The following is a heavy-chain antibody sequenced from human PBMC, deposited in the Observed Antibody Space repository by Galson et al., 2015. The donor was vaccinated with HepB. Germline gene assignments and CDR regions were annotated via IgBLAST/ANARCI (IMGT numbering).Heavy chain of an antibody. D-gene: IGHD3-10*01. J-gene: IGHJ6*02. CDR3: ARVLQWGWFGP. Sequence: SLRLSCAASGFTFTDYWMGWVRQAPGKGLEWVANIKHDGSLTYYVDSVKGRFTISRDNAKNSLYLQMNSLRAEDTAVYYCARVLQWGWFGPWGQGTTVTVSS. CDR2: IKHDGSLT. V-gene: IGHV3-7*01. CDR1: GFTFTDYW.